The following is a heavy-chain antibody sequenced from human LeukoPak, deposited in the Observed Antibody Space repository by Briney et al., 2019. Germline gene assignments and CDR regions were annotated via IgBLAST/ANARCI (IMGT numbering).Heavy chain of an antibody. Sequence: PSETLSLTCTVPGGSISSSSYYWGWIRHPPGKGLEWIGSIYYSGSTYYNPSLKSRVTISVDTSKNQFSLKLSSVTAADTAVYYCARLWLIRGKINWFDPWGQGTLVTVSS. CDR1: GGSISSSSYY. CDR2: IYYSGST. D-gene: IGHD6-19*01. V-gene: IGHV4-39*01. CDR3: ARLWLIRGKINWFDP. J-gene: IGHJ5*02.